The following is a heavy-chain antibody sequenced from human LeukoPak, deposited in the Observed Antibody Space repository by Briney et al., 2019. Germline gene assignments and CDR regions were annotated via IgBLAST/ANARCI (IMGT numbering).Heavy chain of an antibody. D-gene: IGHD5-24*01. CDR3: ARGGGRDGYNFNY. Sequence: GGSLRLACGASGFTFTNYAMNWVRKSPGKGLECVSGIIASGGSAYYPDSVKGRFTISRDDSKNTLYLQMNSLRAEDTAVYYCARGGGRDGYNFNYWGQGTLVTVSS. CDR2: IIASGGSA. J-gene: IGHJ4*02. CDR1: GFTFTNYA. V-gene: IGHV3-23*01.